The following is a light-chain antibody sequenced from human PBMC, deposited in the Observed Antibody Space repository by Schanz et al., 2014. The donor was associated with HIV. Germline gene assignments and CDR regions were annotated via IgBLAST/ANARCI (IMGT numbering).Light chain of an antibody. CDR2: GVD. CDR1: SSDIGPYNC. V-gene: IGLV2-14*03. J-gene: IGLJ3*02. CDR3: ASCTISNTWV. Sequence: QSALTQPASVSGSPGQSISISCTGTSSDIGPYNCVSWYQQRPGKAPKLVISGVDYRPSGVSSRFSGSKSGSAASLTISGLQPEDEAYYYCASCTISNTWVFGGGTKLTV.